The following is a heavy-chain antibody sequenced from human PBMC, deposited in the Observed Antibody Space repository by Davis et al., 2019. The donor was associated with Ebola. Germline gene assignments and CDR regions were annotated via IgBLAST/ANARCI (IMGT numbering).Heavy chain of an antibody. V-gene: IGHV3-53*05. J-gene: IGHJ4*02. D-gene: IGHD6-19*01. CDR2: IYEQST. CDR1: GFTVSSNH. Sequence: GESLKISCTASGFTVSSNHMSWVRQAPGKGLEWVSVIYEQSTAYADAVRGRFIISRDKSNNTLYLEMSSLRVDDTAVYYCATTQWLREFDNWGQGTLVTVSS. CDR3: ATTQWLREFDN.